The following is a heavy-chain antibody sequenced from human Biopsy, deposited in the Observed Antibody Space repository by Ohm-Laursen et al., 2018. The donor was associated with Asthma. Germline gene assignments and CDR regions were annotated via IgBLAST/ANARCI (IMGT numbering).Heavy chain of an antibody. CDR3: ARGVDRVTGLLDHFDS. CDR2: VYYSGST. V-gene: IGHV4-59*01. D-gene: IGHD2-21*02. CDR1: GGSINNFY. J-gene: IGHJ4*02. Sequence: GALSLTCTVSGGSINNFYWSWIRQPPGKGLESIGHVYYSGSTNYNPSLKSRVTISIDASKNQFSLKLTSVTAADTAVYYCARGVDRVTGLLDHFDSWGQGTLVTVSS.